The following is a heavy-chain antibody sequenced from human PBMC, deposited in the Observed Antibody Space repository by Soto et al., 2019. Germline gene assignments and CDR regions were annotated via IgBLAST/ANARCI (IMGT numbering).Heavy chain of an antibody. J-gene: IGHJ4*02. D-gene: IGHD1-26*01. CDR2: ISGSGGST. V-gene: IGHV3-23*01. CDR3: AKARRELLLFDY. CDR1: GFTFSSYA. Sequence: GGSLRLSCAASGFTFSSYAMSWVRQAPGKGLEWVSAISGSGGSTYYADSVKGRFTISRDNSKNTLYLQVNSLRAEDTAVYYCAKARRELLLFDYWGQGTLAPVSS.